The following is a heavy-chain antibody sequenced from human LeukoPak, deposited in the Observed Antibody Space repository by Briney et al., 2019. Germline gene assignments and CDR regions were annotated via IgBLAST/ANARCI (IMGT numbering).Heavy chain of an antibody. CDR2: IYYSGGT. D-gene: IGHD1-26*01. CDR1: GGSISSSSYY. CDR3: AREGRWELPRPYAFDI. J-gene: IGHJ3*02. Sequence: SSETLSLTCTVSGGSISSSSYYWGWIRQPPGKGLEWIGSIYYSGGTYYNPSLKSRVTISVDTSKNQFSLKLSSVTAADTAVYYCAREGRWELPRPYAFDIWGQGTMVTVSS. V-gene: IGHV4-39*07.